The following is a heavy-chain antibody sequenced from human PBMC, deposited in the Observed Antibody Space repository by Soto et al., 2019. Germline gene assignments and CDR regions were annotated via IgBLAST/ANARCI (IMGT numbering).Heavy chain of an antibody. CDR2: TNHSGNT. V-gene: IGHV4-34*01. D-gene: IGHD2-21*01. J-gene: IGHJ5*02. CDR1: GASLKHNY. Sequence: PSETLSRTCAVYGASLKHNYYNCLHQPPGKGLHRNRGTNHSGNTNYNPSRTSRFTISINTSKNQWALNLRSVSAADTAVYYCARGRGEFGAWGQGTPVTVSS. CDR3: ARGRGEFGA.